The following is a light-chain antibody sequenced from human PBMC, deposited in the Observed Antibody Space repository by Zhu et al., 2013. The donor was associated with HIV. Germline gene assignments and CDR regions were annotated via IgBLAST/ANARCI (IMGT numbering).Light chain of an antibody. V-gene: IGKV3-15*01. CDR3: QHYNNLPLT. CDR1: QSVYSD. J-gene: IGKJ4*01. CDR2: GAS. Sequence: EVVMTQSPATLSVSPGERVTFSCRASQSVYSDLAWYQQRPGQAPRLLIFGASTRATGIPARFSGSGSGTEFTLTISTLQSEDFAIYHCQHYNNLPLTFGGGTRVEIK.